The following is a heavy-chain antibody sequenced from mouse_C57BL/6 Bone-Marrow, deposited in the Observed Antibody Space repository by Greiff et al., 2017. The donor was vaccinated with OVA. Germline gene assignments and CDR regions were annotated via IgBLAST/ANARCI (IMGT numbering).Heavy chain of an antibody. CDR1: GFTFSSYA. CDR3: AREGYYGSSYRYFDY. CDR2: ISDGGSYT. J-gene: IGHJ2*01. D-gene: IGHD1-1*01. V-gene: IGHV5-4*01. Sequence: EVKLMESGGGLVKPGGSLKLSCAASGFTFSSYAMSWVRQTPEKRLEWVATISDGGSYTYYPDNVKGRFTISRDNAKNNLYLQMSHPKSEDTAMYYCAREGYYGSSYRYFDYWGQGTTLTVSS.